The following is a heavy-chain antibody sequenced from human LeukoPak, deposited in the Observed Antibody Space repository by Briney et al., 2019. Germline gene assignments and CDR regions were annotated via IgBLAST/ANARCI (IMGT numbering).Heavy chain of an antibody. CDR1: GXTFSSYG. D-gene: IGHD5-18*01. CDR2: ISYDGSNK. J-gene: IGHJ3*02. CDR3: AKDTAMVLDAFDI. Sequence: HPGGSLRLSWAASGXTFSSYGMHWVRQAPGKGLEWVAVISYDGSNKYYADSVKGRFTISRDNSKNTLYLQMNSLRAEDTAVYYCAKDTAMVLDAFDIWGQGTMVTVSS. V-gene: IGHV3-30*18.